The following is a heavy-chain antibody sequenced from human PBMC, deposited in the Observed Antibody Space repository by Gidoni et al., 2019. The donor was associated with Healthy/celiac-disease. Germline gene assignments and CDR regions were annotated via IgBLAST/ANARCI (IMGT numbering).Heavy chain of an antibody. V-gene: IGHV3-53*01. CDR2: IYSGGST. CDR3: ARLYSSGWYGVSGAFDY. D-gene: IGHD6-19*01. CDR1: GFTVSSNY. J-gene: IGHJ4*02. Sequence: EVQLVESGGGLIQPGGSLRLSCAASGFTVSSNYMSWVRQAPGKGLEWVSVIYSGGSTYYADSVKGRFTISRDNSKNTLYLQMNSLRAEDTAVYYCARLYSSGWYGVSGAFDYWGQGTLVTVSS.